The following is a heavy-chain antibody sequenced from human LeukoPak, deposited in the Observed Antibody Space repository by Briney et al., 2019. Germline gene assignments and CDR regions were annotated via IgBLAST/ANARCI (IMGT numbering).Heavy chain of an antibody. CDR2: ISGPSDTI. D-gene: IGHD5-24*01. CDR3: ARDLGRDRYFDS. Sequence: PGGSLRLSCAASGFTVSSNYMNWVRQAPGKGLEWVSYISGPSDTIHYADSVKGRFTISRDNAKNSLYLQMNSLGAEDTAVYYCARDLGRDRYFDSWGQGTLVTVSS. V-gene: IGHV3-48*04. CDR1: GFTVSSNY. J-gene: IGHJ4*02.